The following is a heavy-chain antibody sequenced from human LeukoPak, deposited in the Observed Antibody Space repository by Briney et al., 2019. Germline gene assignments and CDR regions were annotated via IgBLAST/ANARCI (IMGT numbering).Heavy chain of an antibody. CDR3: ARDVRLEGLSLSFFDY. CDR1: GYTFTSYY. V-gene: IGHV1-2*02. CDR2: INPNSGGT. D-gene: IGHD3-16*02. Sequence: ASVKVSCKASGYTFTSYYMHWVRQAPGQGLEWMGWINPNSGGTNYAQKFQGRVTMTRDTSISTAYMELTRLRSDDTAVYYCARDVRLEGLSLSFFDYWGQGTQVTVSS. J-gene: IGHJ4*02.